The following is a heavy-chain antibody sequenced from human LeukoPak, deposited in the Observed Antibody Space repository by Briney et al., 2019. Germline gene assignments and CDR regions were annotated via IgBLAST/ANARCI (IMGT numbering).Heavy chain of an antibody. D-gene: IGHD6-13*01. Sequence: GGSLRLSCAASGFTFQNFDMNWVRQAPGKGLEWVSYISSSSSTIYYADSVKGRFTISRDNAKNSLYLQMNSLRDEDTAVYYCARTYSSSRTPFDYWGQGTLVTVSS. V-gene: IGHV3-48*02. CDR2: ISSSSSTI. J-gene: IGHJ4*02. CDR1: GFTFQNFD. CDR3: ARTYSSSRTPFDY.